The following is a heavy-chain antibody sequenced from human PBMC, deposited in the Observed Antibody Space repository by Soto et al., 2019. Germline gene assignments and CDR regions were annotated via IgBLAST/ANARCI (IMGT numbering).Heavy chain of an antibody. Sequence: SETLSLTCAVYGGSFSGYYWSWIRQPPGKGLEWIGEINHSGSTNYNPSLKSRVTISVDTSKNQFSLKLSSVTAADTAVCYCARGRVYDFWSGYPNLRWFDPWGQGTLVTVSS. CDR1: GGSFSGYY. CDR2: INHSGST. J-gene: IGHJ5*02. V-gene: IGHV4-34*01. D-gene: IGHD3-3*01. CDR3: ARGRVYDFWSGYPNLRWFDP.